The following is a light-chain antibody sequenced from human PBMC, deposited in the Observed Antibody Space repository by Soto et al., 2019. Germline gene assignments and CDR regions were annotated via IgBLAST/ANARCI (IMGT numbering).Light chain of an antibody. CDR3: FLYMGVGIPV. V-gene: IGLV8-61*01. CDR1: SGSVSTNYF. J-gene: IGLJ7*02. Sequence: QAVVTQEQSFSVSPGGTVTRTCCLTSGSVSTNYFAGWYHQTPGQAPRTLIYSTNLRSSGDPGRFSGSIPGNKASHSITGAQADDESDYYCFLYMGVGIPVFGVGNQLAAL. CDR2: STN.